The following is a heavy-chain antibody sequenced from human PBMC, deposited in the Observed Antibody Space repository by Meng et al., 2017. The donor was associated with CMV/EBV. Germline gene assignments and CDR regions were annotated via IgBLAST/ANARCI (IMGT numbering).Heavy chain of an antibody. D-gene: IGHD2-21*01. V-gene: IGHV4-59*01. CDR2: IYYSGST. CDR3: ARSRGNNCGGDCYDFDY. CDR1: GGSFSGYY. J-gene: IGHJ4*02. Sequence: SETLSLTCAVYGGSFSGYYWSWIRQPPGKGLEWIGYIYYSGSTNYNPSLKSRVTISVDTSKNQFSLKLSSVTAADTAVYYCARSRGNNCGGDCYDFDYWGQGTLVTVSS.